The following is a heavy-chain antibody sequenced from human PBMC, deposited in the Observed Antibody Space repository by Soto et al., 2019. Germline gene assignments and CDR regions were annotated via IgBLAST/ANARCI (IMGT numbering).Heavy chain of an antibody. V-gene: IGHV3-11*01. Sequence: QVQLVDSGGGLVKPGGSLRLVCAASGFSFSDFYMTWIRQAPGKGLEWVSYISNSSRTIYYASSVKGRFTISRDNAKNSLYLQMNSLRAEDTAVYYCARVQYFEWHFELWGRGTLVTVSS. CDR2: ISNSSRTI. J-gene: IGHJ2*01. CDR1: GFSFSDFY. CDR3: ARVQYFEWHFEL. D-gene: IGHD3-3*01.